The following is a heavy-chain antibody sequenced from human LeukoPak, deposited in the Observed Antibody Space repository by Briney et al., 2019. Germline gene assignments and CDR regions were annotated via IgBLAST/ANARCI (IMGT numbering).Heavy chain of an antibody. Sequence: SETLSLTCTVSGGSISSYYWSWIRQPPGKGLEWIGYIYYSGSTNYSPSLKSRVTISVDTSKNQFSLKLSSVTAADTAVYYCARDGDYGDNYFDYWGQGTLVTVSS. CDR3: ARDGDYGDNYFDY. CDR2: IYYSGST. D-gene: IGHD4-17*01. V-gene: IGHV4-59*01. J-gene: IGHJ4*02. CDR1: GGSISSYY.